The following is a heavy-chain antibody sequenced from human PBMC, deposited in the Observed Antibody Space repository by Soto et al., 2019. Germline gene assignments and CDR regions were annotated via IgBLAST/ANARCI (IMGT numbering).Heavy chain of an antibody. J-gene: IGHJ4*02. CDR1: GFTFDDYA. CDR3: ARGYSSSWYYFDY. CDR2: ISWNSGSI. D-gene: IGHD6-13*01. Sequence: EVQLVESGGGLVQPGRSLRLSCAASGFTFDDYAMHWVRQAPGKGLEWVSGISWNSGSIGYADSVKGRFTISRDNAKNSLYRQMNSLRAEDTAVYYCARGYSSSWYYFDYWGQGTLVTVSS. V-gene: IGHV3-9*01.